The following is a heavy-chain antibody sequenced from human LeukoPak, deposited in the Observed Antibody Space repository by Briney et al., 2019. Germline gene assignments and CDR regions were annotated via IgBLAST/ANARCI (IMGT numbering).Heavy chain of an antibody. CDR1: GSTFSSYA. V-gene: IGHV3-23*01. Sequence: GGSLRLSCAASGSTFSSYAMSWVRQVPGKGLEWVSAINGDGANTYYADSVKGRFTISRDNSKNTLYLQMNSLRAEDTAVYYCAKRHYDSSGYPYWGQGTLVTVSS. CDR2: INGDGANT. J-gene: IGHJ4*02. D-gene: IGHD3-22*01. CDR3: AKRHYDSSGYPY.